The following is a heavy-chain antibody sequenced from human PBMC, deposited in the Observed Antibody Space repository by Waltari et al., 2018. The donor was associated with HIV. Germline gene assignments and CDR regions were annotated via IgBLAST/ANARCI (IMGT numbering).Heavy chain of an antibody. J-gene: IGHJ6*02. CDR1: GFTFSNYG. V-gene: IGHV3-23*01. CDR2: LVDGVGSK. Sequence: EVQVLESGGALVQPGGSLRLSCAASGFTFSNYGMSWVRQAPGEGLEWCSTLVDGVGSKSYADREKSRCSLSRDNSKNTLYRQMNSLRAEDTAVYFCVKEHQYSHRWYSYYGMDVWGQGTTVTVTS. CDR3: VKEHQYSHRWYSYYGMDV. D-gene: IGHD6-13*01.